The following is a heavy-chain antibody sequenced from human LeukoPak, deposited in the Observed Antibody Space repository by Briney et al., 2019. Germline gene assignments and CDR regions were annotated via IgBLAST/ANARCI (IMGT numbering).Heavy chain of an antibody. CDR1: GFTFKNYG. V-gene: IGHV3-30*02. Sequence: GGSLRLSCVASGFTFKNYGMHWVRQAPGKGLEWVSHIRYDGTATYYADSVKGRFTISRDISQNTVYLQMNSLRAEDTAVYYCAREGFDPWGQGTLVTVSS. J-gene: IGHJ5*02. CDR3: AREGFDP. CDR2: IRYDGTAT.